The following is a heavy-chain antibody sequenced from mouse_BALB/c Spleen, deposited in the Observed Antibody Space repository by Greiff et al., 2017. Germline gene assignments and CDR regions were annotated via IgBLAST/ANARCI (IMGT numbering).Heavy chain of an antibody. J-gene: IGHJ3*01. CDR2: INTSTGNT. V-gene: IGHV1-67*01. Sequence: QVQLQQSGPELVRPGVSVKFSCKGSGYNFTDTAMHWVKQSHAKSLEWIGVINTSTGNTNYNQKFKGKATMTVDKSSSTAYMELARLTSEDSAIYYCARGSGAWFAYWGQGTLVTVSA. CDR1: GYNFTDTA. CDR3: ARGSGAWFAY.